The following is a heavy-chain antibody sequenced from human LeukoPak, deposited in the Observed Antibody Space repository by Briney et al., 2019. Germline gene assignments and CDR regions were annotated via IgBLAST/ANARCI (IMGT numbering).Heavy chain of an antibody. D-gene: IGHD2-2*01. Sequence: PGRSLRLSCAAFGFTFSSYAMHWVRQAPGKGLEWVAVISYDGSNKYYADSVKGRFTISRDNSKNTLYLQMNSLRAEDTAVYYCARDGRYCSSTSCLYYYYGMDVWGKGTTVTVSS. CDR2: ISYDGSNK. CDR1: GFTFSSYA. CDR3: ARDGRYCSSTSCLYYYYGMDV. V-gene: IGHV3-30*04. J-gene: IGHJ6*04.